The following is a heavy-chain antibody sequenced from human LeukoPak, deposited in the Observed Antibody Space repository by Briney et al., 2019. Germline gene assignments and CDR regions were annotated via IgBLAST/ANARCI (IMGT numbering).Heavy chain of an antibody. CDR3: ARRGTYYEMDYYYVMDV. V-gene: IGHV3-30-3*01. CDR1: GFTFSSYA. J-gene: IGHJ6*02. D-gene: IGHD3-3*01. CDR2: MSYDGSNK. Sequence: GRSLRLSCAASGFTFSSYAMHWVRQAPGKGLEWVAVMSYDGSNKYYADSVEGRFTISRDNSKNTLYLQMNSLRAEDTAVYYCARRGTYYEMDYYYVMDVWGQGTTVTVSS.